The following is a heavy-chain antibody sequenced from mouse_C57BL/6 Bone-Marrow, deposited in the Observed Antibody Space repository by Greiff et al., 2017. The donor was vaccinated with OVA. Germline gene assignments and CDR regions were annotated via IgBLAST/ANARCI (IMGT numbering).Heavy chain of an antibody. D-gene: IGHD1-1*01. Sequence: VQLKESGAELAKPGASVKLSCKASGYTFTSYWMHWVKQRPGQGLEWIGYINPSSGYTKYNQKFKDKATLTADKSSSTAYMQLSSLTYEDSAVYYCHYYGSSYVMDYWGQGTSVTVSS. CDR3: HYYGSSYVMDY. V-gene: IGHV1-7*01. CDR1: GYTFTSYW. CDR2: INPSSGYT. J-gene: IGHJ4*01.